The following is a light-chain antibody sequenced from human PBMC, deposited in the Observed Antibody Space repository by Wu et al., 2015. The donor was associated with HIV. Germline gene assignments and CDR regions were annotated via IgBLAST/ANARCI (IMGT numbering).Light chain of an antibody. CDR3: QQYNNWPPWT. CDR1: QSVSSN. Sequence: EIVLTQSPDTLSASPGERATLSCRASQSVSSNLAWYQQKPGQAPRLLIYGASTRATGIPARFSGSGSGTEFSLTISSMQSEDFAVYYCQQYNNWPPWTFGQGTKVEIK. V-gene: IGKV3-15*01. CDR2: GAS. J-gene: IGKJ1*01.